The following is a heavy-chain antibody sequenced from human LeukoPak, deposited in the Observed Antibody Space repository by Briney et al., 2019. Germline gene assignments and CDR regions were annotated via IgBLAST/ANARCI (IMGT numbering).Heavy chain of an antibody. CDR1: GGSLSSGGYY. J-gene: IGHJ4*02. V-gene: IGHV4-31*03. CDR2: IYYSGST. Sequence: SQTLSLTCTVSGGSLSSGGYYWSWIRQHPGKGLEWIGYIYYSGSTYYNPSLKSRVTISVDTSKNQFSLKLSSVTAADTAVYYCARDCIAAARSSGCSVWGQGTLVTVSS. CDR3: ARDCIAAARSSGCSV. D-gene: IGHD6-13*01.